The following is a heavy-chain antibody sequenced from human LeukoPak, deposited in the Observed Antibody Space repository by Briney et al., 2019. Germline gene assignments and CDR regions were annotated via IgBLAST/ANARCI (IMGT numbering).Heavy chain of an antibody. J-gene: IGHJ4*02. D-gene: IGHD6-19*01. CDR3: ACSGWFRGGWYFDY. CDR2: ISGSVSTI. CDR1: GFTFSDYY. V-gene: IGHV3-11*04. Sequence: GGSLRLSCAASGFTFSDYYMSWIRQAPGKVLEWVSYISGSVSTIYYADSVKGRFTISRDNAKNSLYLQMNSLRAEDTAVYYCACSGWFRGGWYFDYWGQGTLVTVSS.